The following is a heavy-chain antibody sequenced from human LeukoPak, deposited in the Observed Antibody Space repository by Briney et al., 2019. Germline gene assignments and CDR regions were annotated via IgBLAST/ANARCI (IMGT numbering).Heavy chain of an antibody. D-gene: IGHD1-26*01. J-gene: IGHJ6*02. CDR3: TSLIVGATTTNGIYYYYYYGMDV. CDR1: GFTFSGSA. CDR2: IRSKANSYAT. Sequence: GGSLRLSCAASGFTFSGSAMHWVRQASGKGLEWVGRIRSKANSYATAYAASVKGRFTISRDDSKNTAYLQMNSLKTEDTAVYYCTSLIVGATTTNGIYYYYYYGMDVWGQGTTVTVSS. V-gene: IGHV3-73*01.